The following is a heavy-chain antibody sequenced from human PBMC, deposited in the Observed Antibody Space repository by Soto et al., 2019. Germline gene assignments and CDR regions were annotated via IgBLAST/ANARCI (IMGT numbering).Heavy chain of an antibody. Sequence: SETLSLTCAVYGGSFSGYYWSWIRQPPGKGLEWIGEINHSGSTNYNPSLKSRVTISVDTSKNQFSLKLSSVTAADTAVYYCARGRYSSGYYPPNFDYRVQGTLVTVSS. CDR2: INHSGST. CDR1: GGSFSGYY. CDR3: ARGRYSSGYYPPNFDY. V-gene: IGHV4-34*01. J-gene: IGHJ4*02. D-gene: IGHD3-22*01.